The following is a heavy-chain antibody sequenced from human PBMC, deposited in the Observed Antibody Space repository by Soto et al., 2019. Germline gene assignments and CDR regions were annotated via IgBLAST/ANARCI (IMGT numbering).Heavy chain of an antibody. Sequence: QVQLVQSGAEVKKPGASVKVSCKASGYTFTSYDINWVRQATGQGLEWMGWMNPNSGNTGYAQKFQGRVTMTRNTSISTAYMELSSLRSEDTAVYYCARWFPVLRFLEWLEPSYGMDVWGQGTTVTVSS. V-gene: IGHV1-8*01. J-gene: IGHJ6*02. CDR3: ARWFPVLRFLEWLEPSYGMDV. CDR2: MNPNSGNT. D-gene: IGHD3-3*01. CDR1: GYTFTSYD.